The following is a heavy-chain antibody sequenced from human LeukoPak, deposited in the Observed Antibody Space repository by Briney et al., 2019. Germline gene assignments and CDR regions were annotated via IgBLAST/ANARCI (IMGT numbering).Heavy chain of an antibody. CDR2: IYYSGST. V-gene: IGHV4-59*01. CDR3: ARTFKLITMSAFDY. Sequence: SETLSLTCTVSGGSISSYYWSWIRQPPGKGLEWIGYIYYSGSTNYNPSLKSRVTISVDTSKNQFSLKLSSVTAADTAVYYCARTFKLITMSAFDYWGQGTLVTVSS. CDR1: GGSISSYY. D-gene: IGHD3-10*02. J-gene: IGHJ4*02.